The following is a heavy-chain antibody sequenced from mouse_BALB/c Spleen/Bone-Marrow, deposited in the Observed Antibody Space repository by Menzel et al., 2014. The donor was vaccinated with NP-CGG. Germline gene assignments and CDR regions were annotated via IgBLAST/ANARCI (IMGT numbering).Heavy chain of an antibody. V-gene: IGHV6-6*02. D-gene: IGHD1-1*01. J-gene: IGHJ1*01. CDR3: TKEVVATGNWYFDV. CDR1: GFTFSNYW. CDR2: VRLKSNNYAT. Sequence: EVHLVESGGGLVQPGGSMKLSCVASGFTFSNYWMNWVRQSPEKGLEWVAEVRLKSNNYATHYAESVKGRFTISRDDSKGSVYLQMNNLRAEDTGIYYCTKEVVATGNWYFDVWGAGTSVTVSS.